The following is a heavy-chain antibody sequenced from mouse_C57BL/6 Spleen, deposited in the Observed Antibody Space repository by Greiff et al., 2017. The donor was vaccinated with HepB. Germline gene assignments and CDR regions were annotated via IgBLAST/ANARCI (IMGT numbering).Heavy chain of an antibody. V-gene: IGHV5-12*01. CDR1: GFTFSDYY. Sequence: EVMLVESGGGLVQPGGSLKLSCAAFGFTFSDYYMYWVRQTPEKRLEWVAYISNGGGSTYYPDTVKGRFTISRDNAKNTLYLQMSRLKSEDTAMYYCARRGYSNYAWFAYWGQGTLVTVSA. J-gene: IGHJ3*01. D-gene: IGHD2-5*01. CDR2: ISNGGGST. CDR3: ARRGYSNYAWFAY.